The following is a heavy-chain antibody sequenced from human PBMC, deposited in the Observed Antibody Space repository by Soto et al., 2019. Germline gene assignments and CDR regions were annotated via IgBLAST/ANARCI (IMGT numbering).Heavy chain of an antibody. D-gene: IGHD2-15*01. CDR3: ARAYPVGYCSGGSCYEDWFDP. J-gene: IGHJ5*02. CDR1: GGSISSGGYY. V-gene: IGHV4-31*03. Sequence: SETLSLTCTVSGGSISSGGYYWSWIRQHPGKGLEWIGYIYYSGSTYYNPSLKSRVTISVDTSKNQFSLKLSSVTAADTAVYYCARAYPVGYCSGGSCYEDWFDPWGQGTLVTVSS. CDR2: IYYSGST.